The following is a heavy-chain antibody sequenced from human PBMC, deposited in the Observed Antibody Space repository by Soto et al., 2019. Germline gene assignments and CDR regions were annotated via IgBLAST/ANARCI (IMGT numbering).Heavy chain of an antibody. CDR2: IIPILGIA. J-gene: IGHJ6*02. Sequence: QVQLVQSGAEVKKPGSSVKVSCKASGGTFSSYTISWVRQAPGQGLEWMGRIIPILGIANYAQKFQGRVTSTADKSTSTAYMELSSLRSEDTAVYYCASKYYYYYGMDVWGQGTTVTVSS. V-gene: IGHV1-69*02. CDR1: GGTFSSYT. CDR3: ASKYYYYYGMDV.